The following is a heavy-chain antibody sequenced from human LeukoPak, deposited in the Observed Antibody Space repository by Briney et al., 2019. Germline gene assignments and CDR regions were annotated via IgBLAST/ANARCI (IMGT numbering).Heavy chain of an antibody. D-gene: IGHD2-21*01. CDR2: FSRDGSDV. V-gene: IGHV3-48*03. J-gene: IGHJ5*02. Sequence: PGGSLRLSCAASGFTFSNYEMHWVRQAPGKGLEWVAYFSRDGSDVYYADSARGRFTISSDNAKNSVVLQMNSLRAEDTAVYYCARGRLIRLESFFYLWGQGTLVTVSS. CDR3: ARGRLIRLESFFYL. CDR1: GFTFSNYE.